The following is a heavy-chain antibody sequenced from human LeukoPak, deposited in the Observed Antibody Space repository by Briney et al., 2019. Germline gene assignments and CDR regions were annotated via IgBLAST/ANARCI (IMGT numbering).Heavy chain of an antibody. J-gene: IGHJ6*02. Sequence: ASVKVSCKVSGYTLTELSMHWVRQAPGKGLEWMGGFDPEDGETIYAQKFQGRVTMTEDTSTDTAYMELSSLRSEDTAVYYCATGTSSYPPYGMDVWGQGTTVTVSS. V-gene: IGHV1-24*01. D-gene: IGHD2-2*01. CDR3: ATGTSSYPPYGMDV. CDR2: FDPEDGET. CDR1: GYTLTELS.